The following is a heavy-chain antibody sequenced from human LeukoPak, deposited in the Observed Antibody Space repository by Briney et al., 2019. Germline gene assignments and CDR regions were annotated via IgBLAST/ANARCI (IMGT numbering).Heavy chain of an antibody. V-gene: IGHV3-48*03. J-gene: IGHJ5*02. CDR2: ISSSGSTI. CDR3: ARDGPNWFDP. Sequence: GGSLRLSCAASGFTFSSYEMNWVRQAPGKGLEWVSYISSSGSTIYYADSVKGRFTISRDNAKNSLYLQMNSLRAEDTAVYYCARDGPNWFDPWGQGTLVTVSS. CDR1: GFTFSSYE.